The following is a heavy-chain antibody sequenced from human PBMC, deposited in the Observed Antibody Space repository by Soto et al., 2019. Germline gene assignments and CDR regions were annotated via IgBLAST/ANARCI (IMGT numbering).Heavy chain of an antibody. CDR2: IYWNDDK. CDR3: AHTWGLPFDY. D-gene: IGHD3-16*01. Sequence: QITLKESGPTLVKPTQTLTLTCTYSGFSLRTTGVGVGWIRQPPGKALEWLGIIYWNDDKRYSPSLKSRFTLTSDISKSQVVLTMTNIDPVDTGTYYWAHTWGLPFDYWGQGTLVIVSS. CDR1: GFSLRTTGVG. V-gene: IGHV2-5*01. J-gene: IGHJ4*02.